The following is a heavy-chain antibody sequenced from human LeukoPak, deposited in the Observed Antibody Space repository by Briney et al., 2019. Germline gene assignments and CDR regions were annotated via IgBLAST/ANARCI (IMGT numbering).Heavy chain of an antibody. CDR1: GGSISSSSYY. J-gene: IGHJ5*02. CDR2: IYYSGST. Sequence: SETLSLTCTVSGGSISSSSYYWGWIRQPPGKGLEWIGSIYYSGSTYYNPSLKSRVTISVDTSKNQFSLKLSSVTAADTAVYYCARRDGYCSSTSCPHWFDPWGQGTLVTVSS. CDR3: ARRDGYCSSTSCPHWFDP. D-gene: IGHD2-2*01. V-gene: IGHV4-39*01.